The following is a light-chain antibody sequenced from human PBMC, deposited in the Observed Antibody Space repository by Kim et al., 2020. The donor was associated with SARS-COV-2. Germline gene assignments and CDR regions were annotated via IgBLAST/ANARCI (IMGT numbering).Light chain of an antibody. CDR1: QSVSNW. Sequence: ASVGDRVTITCRASQSVSNWLAWYQQKPGKAPKLLIYDASSLESGVPSTFSGSGSGTEFTLTISSLQPDDFAIYYCQQYNSFSGTFGQGTKVDIK. J-gene: IGKJ1*01. CDR3: QQYNSFSGT. CDR2: DAS. V-gene: IGKV1-5*01.